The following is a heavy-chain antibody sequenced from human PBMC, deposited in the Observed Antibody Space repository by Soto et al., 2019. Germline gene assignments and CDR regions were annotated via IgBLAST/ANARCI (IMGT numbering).Heavy chain of an antibody. CDR3: AREGGIITYGDEGKNGSDP. V-gene: IGHV3-33*01. J-gene: IGHJ5*02. Sequence: QVQLVESGGGVVQPGRSLRLSCAASGFTFSSYGMHWVRQAPGKGLEWVAVIWYDGSNKYYADSVKGRFTISRDNSKKPLYLKKNTQRAGERVVYYWAREGGIITYGDEGKNGSDPGGRGPLVP. CDR2: IWYDGSNK. CDR1: GFTFSSYG. D-gene: IGHD4-17*01.